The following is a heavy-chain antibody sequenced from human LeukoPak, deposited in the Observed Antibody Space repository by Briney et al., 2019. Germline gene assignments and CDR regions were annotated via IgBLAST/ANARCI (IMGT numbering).Heavy chain of an antibody. CDR3: ARASLVSGAPKRGWFDP. J-gene: IGHJ5*02. CDR2: ISDSGGST. Sequence: GGSLTLSCAASGFTFSNYAMSWVRQAPGKGLEWVSTISDSGGSTYYAASVKGRSTISRDNSKNWLYLKMNSLRAEDTAVYYCARASLVSGAPKRGWFDPWGQGTLVTVSS. D-gene: IGHD3-16*01. V-gene: IGHV3-23*01. CDR1: GFTFSNYA.